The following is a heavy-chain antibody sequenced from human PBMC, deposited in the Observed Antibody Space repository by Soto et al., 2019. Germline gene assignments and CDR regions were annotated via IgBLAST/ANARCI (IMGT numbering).Heavy chain of an antibody. D-gene: IGHD6-6*01. V-gene: IGHV3-21*01. Sequence: GGSLRLSCAASGFTFSSYSMNWVRQAPGKGLEWVSSISSSSSYIYYADSVKGRFTISRDNAKNSLYLQMNSLRAEDTAVYYCARGSEYSSSSGYYYYYGMDVWGQGTTVTVSS. CDR2: ISSSSSYI. J-gene: IGHJ6*02. CDR1: GFTFSSYS. CDR3: ARGSEYSSSSGYYYYYGMDV.